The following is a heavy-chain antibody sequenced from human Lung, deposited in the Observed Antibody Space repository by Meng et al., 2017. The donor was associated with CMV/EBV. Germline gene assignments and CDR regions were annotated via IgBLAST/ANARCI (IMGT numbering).Heavy chain of an antibody. CDR1: GYTFTTYD. CDR3: ARTRIEVEPDGRKIKYYNYGMDV. Sequence: ASXXVSXKASGYTFTTYDINWVRQATGQGLEWMGWMNPNSGNTGYAQKFQGRVTLTRVTSISTAYMELSSLTSDDTAVYYCARTRIEVEPDGRKIKYYNYGMDVXGQGXTLTV. CDR2: MNPNSGNT. V-gene: IGHV1-8*01. J-gene: IGHJ6*02. D-gene: IGHD2-2*01.